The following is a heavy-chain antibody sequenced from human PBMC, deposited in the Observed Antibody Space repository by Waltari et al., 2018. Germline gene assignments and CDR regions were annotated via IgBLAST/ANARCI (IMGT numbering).Heavy chain of an antibody. D-gene: IGHD1-26*01. CDR2: VDPEDGET. Sequence: EVPLVQSGAEVQKPGATVKISGQVAGYTFTHYHMHWVHQAPGKGLEWMGLVDPEDGETIYAEKFQGRVTITADTSTDTAYMELSSLRSEDTAVYYCATPLFGVGATMADYWGQGTLVTVSS. CDR3: ATPLFGVGATMADY. V-gene: IGHV1-69-2*01. J-gene: IGHJ4*02. CDR1: GYTFTHYH.